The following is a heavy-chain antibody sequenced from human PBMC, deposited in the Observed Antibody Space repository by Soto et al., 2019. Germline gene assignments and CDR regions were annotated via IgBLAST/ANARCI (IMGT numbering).Heavy chain of an antibody. CDR1: GGSISSSSYY. CDR2: IYYSGST. V-gene: IGHV4-39*01. D-gene: IGHD2-2*02. J-gene: IGHJ6*03. CDR3: AGPYCSSTSCYSWDYYYYMDV. Sequence: SETLSLTCTVSGGSISSSSYYWGWIRQPPGKGLEWIGSIYYSGSTYYNPSLKSRVTISVDTSKNQFSLKLSSVTAADTAVYYCAGPYCSSTSCYSWDYYYYMDVWGKGTTVTVS.